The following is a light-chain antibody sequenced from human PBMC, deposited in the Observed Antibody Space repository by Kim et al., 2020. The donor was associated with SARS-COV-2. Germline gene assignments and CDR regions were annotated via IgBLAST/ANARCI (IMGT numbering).Light chain of an antibody. Sequence: AAVGDRVTITCRASHGINSYFAWYQQKSGKAPKLLIYAASTLQSGVPSRFSGSGSGTEFTLTINSLQPEDFATYYCHQLNIYPLTFGGGTKVDIK. CDR3: HQLNIYPLT. J-gene: IGKJ4*01. CDR2: AAS. V-gene: IGKV1-9*01. CDR1: HGINSY.